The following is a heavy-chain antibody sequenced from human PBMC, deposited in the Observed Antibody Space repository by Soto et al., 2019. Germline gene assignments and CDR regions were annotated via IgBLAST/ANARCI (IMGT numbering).Heavy chain of an antibody. CDR3: ARGARTALLPTPLFDY. CDR1: GGTFSSYA. CDR2: IIPIFGTA. Sequence: QVQLVQSGAEVKKPGSSVKVSCKASGGTFSSYAISWVRQAPGQGLEWMGGIIPIFGTANYAQKFQGRVTITADESTSTAYMERSSLRSEDTAVYYCARGARTALLPTPLFDYLGQGTLVTVSS. J-gene: IGHJ4*02. D-gene: IGHD2-21*01. V-gene: IGHV1-69*01.